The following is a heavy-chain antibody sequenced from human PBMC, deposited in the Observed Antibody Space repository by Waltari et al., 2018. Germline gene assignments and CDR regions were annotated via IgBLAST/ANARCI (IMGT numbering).Heavy chain of an antibody. CDR1: GFTFSSYA. D-gene: IGHD2-15*01. CDR3: ARGPGRPTHYFDY. Sequence: EVQLVESGGGLVQPGVSLRLSCAASGFTFSSYAMHWVSQAPGKGLEYVSAISSNGGSTYYANSVKGRFTISRNNSKNTLYLQMGSLRAEDMAVYYCARGPGRPTHYFDYWGQGTLVTVSS. V-gene: IGHV3-64*01. J-gene: IGHJ4*02. CDR2: ISSNGGST.